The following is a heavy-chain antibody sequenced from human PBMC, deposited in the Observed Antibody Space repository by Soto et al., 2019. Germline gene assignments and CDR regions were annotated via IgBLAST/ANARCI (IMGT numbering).Heavy chain of an antibody. J-gene: IGHJ6*03. D-gene: IGHD6-6*01. V-gene: IGHV3-64*01. CDR2: ISSNGVGT. CDR3: ARRARPDFYYMDV. Sequence: EVQLAESGGGLAQPGGSLRLSCAASGFTLSGYAMDWVRQAPGKGLEYVSGISSNGVGTYYANSVQGRFTISRDNSKNTVYLQMGSLSPADRAVYYCARRARPDFYYMDVWGKGTTVTVSS. CDR1: GFTLSGYA.